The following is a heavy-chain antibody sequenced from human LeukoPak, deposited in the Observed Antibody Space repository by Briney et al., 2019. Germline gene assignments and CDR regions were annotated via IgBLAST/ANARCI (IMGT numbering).Heavy chain of an antibody. CDR3: AKASYYDSSGYCRPDDAFDI. CDR1: GFTFSSYG. V-gene: IGHV3-30*18. Sequence: GRSLRLSCAASGFTFSSYGMHWVRQAPGKGLEWVAVISYVGSNKYYADSVKGRFTISRDNSKNTLYLQMNSLRAEDTAVYYCAKASYYDSSGYCRPDDAFDIWGQGTMVTVSS. D-gene: IGHD3-22*01. J-gene: IGHJ3*02. CDR2: ISYVGSNK.